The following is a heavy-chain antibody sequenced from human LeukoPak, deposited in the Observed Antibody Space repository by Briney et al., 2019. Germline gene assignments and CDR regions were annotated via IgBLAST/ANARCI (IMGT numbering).Heavy chain of an antibody. Sequence: GESLKISCKGSGYSFTSYWIGWVRQMPGKGLEWMGIIYPGDSDTRYSPSFQGQVTISADKSISTAYLQWSSLKASDTAMYYCASGPGDYDSSGYYYYFDYWGQGTLVTVSS. D-gene: IGHD3-22*01. CDR2: IYPGDSDT. J-gene: IGHJ4*02. CDR3: ASGPGDYDSSGYYYYFDY. V-gene: IGHV5-51*01. CDR1: GYSFTSYW.